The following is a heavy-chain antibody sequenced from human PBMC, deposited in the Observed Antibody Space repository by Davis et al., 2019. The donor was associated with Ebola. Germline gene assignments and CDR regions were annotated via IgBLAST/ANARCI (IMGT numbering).Heavy chain of an antibody. D-gene: IGHD6-13*01. Sequence: ASVMVSCKASGYTFTGYYMHWVRQAPRQGLEWMGWINPNSGGTNYAQKFQGWVTMTRDTSISTAYMELSRLRSDDTAVYYCAREGPIAAAGTPHFDYWGQGTLVTVSS. CDR2: INPNSGGT. V-gene: IGHV1-2*04. J-gene: IGHJ4*02. CDR1: GYTFTGYY. CDR3: AREGPIAAAGTPHFDY.